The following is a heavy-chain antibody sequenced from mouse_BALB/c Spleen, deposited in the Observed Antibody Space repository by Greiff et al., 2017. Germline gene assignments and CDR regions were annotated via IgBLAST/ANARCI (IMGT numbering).Heavy chain of an antibody. J-gene: IGHJ4*01. CDR2: INPSSGYT. CDR3: ATPAYYGNYESYAMDY. D-gene: IGHD2-10*01. CDR1: GYTFTSYT. V-gene: IGHV1-4*01. Sequence: KLQQSGAELARPGASVKMSCKASGYTFTSYTMHWVKQRPGQGLEWIGYINPSSGYTNYNQKFKDKATLTADKSSSTAYMQLSSLTSEDSAVYYCATPAYYGNYESYAMDYWGQGTSVTVSS.